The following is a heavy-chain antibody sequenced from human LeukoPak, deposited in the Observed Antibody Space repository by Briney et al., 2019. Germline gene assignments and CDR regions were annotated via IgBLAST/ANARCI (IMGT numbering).Heavy chain of an antibody. V-gene: IGHV4-39*01. J-gene: IGHJ4*02. Sequence: PSETLSLTCTVSGGSISTSSYYWGWIRQPPGKGLERIGNMYYSGTTYYDPSLKSRVTMSVDTSKNQFSLRLTSVAAADTAVYYCAARAATGTIVDSWGQGTLVTVSS. D-gene: IGHD6-13*01. CDR2: MYYSGTT. CDR1: GGSISTSSYY. CDR3: AARAATGTIVDS.